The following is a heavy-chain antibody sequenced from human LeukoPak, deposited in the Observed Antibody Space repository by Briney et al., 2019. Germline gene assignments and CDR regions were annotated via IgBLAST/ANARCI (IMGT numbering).Heavy chain of an antibody. CDR2: IKKDGGET. D-gene: IGHD3-22*01. CDR3: ARDLTSYDSSGPSYFDY. Sequence: PGGSLRLSCAASGFTFSNYWMSWVRQAPGKGLEWVANIKKDGGETYFVDSVKGRFTVSRDNDKNSLYLQMNSLRAEDTAIYYRARDLTSYDSSGPSYFDYWGQGTLVTVSS. CDR1: GFTFSNYW. V-gene: IGHV3-7*01. J-gene: IGHJ4*02.